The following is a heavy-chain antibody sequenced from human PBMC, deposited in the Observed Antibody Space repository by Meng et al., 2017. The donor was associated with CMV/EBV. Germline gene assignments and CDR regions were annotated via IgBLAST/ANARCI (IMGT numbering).Heavy chain of an antibody. CDR3: ARGRYNYDFWSGNQGSYFDY. D-gene: IGHD3-3*01. CDR2: MNPNSGNT. Sequence: ASVKVSCKASGYTFTSYDINWVRQATGQGLEWMGWMNPNSGNTGYAQKFQVRVTMTRNTSISTAYMELSSLRSEDTAVYYCARGRYNYDFWSGNQGSYFDYWGQGTLVTVSS. J-gene: IGHJ4*02. CDR1: GYTFTSYD. V-gene: IGHV1-8*01.